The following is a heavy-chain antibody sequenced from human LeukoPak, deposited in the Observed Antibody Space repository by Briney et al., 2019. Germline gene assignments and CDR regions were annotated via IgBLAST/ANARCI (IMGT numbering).Heavy chain of an antibody. CDR3: ASNVEMATIIAIGY. V-gene: IGHV3-30*04. J-gene: IGHJ4*02. D-gene: IGHD5-24*01. Sequence: PGGSLRLSCAASGFTFSSYAMHWVRQAPGKGLEWVAVISYDGSNKYYADSVKGRFTISRDNSKNTLYLQMNSLRAEDTAVYYCASNVEMATIIAIGYWGQGTLVTVSS. CDR1: GFTFSSYA. CDR2: ISYDGSNK.